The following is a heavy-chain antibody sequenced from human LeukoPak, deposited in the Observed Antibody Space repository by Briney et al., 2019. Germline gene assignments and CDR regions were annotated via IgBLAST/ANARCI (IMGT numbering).Heavy chain of an antibody. CDR3: ARGDSGYDYGFDN. J-gene: IGHJ4*02. V-gene: IGHV1-69*05. Sequence: SVKVSCKASGGTFSSHAISWVRQAPGQGLEWVGGIIPIFGTTNYAQKFQGRVTITTDESTSTGYMELRSLRSDDTAVYYCARGDSGYDYGFDNWGQGTLVTASS. CDR2: IIPIFGTT. CDR1: GGTFSSHA. D-gene: IGHD5-12*01.